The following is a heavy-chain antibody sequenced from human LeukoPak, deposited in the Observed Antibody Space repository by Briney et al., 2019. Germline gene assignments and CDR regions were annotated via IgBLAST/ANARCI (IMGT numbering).Heavy chain of an antibody. D-gene: IGHD4-23*01. CDR1: GGSISSGTYY. CDR3: ARQGDDYGGTWGFDY. V-gene: IGHV4-39*01. J-gene: IGHJ4*02. Sequence: SETLSLTCTVSGGSISSGTYYWGWIRQPPGKGLEWIGSMYYSGNTYYNPSLKSRITISVDTSKNQFSLKLNSVTAADTAVYCCARQGDDYGGTWGFDYRGQGTLVTVSS. CDR2: MYYSGNT.